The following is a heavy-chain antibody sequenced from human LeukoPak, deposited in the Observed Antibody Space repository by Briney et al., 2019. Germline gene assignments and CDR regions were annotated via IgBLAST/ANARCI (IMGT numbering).Heavy chain of an antibody. J-gene: IGHJ4*02. CDR1: EFTFSSYA. V-gene: IGHV3-23*01. D-gene: IGHD3-9*01. Sequence: GGSLRLSCAASEFTFSSYAMSWVRQAPGKGLEWVSAISGSGGSTYYADSVKGRFTISRDNSKNTLYLQMNSLRAEDTAVYYCAKSGTSYDILTGSDYWGQGTLVTVSS. CDR2: ISGSGGST. CDR3: AKSGTSYDILTGSDY.